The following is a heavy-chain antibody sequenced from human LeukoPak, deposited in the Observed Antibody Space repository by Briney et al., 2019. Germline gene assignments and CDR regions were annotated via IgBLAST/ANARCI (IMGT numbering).Heavy chain of an antibody. V-gene: IGHV1-2*02. J-gene: IGHJ5*02. CDR1: GYTFTDYY. CDR3: ARDLIMEGLFPA. CDR2: INPNSGGT. D-gene: IGHD3-3*01. Sequence: ASVKVSCKASGYTFTDYYMHWVRQAPGQGLEWMGWINPNSGGTNYAQKFQGRVTMTRDTSISTAYMELSRLRSDDTAVYYCARDLIMEGLFPAWGQGTLVTVSS.